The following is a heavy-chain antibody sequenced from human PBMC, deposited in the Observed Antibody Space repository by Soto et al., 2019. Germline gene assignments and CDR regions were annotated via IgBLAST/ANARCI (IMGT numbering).Heavy chain of an antibody. CDR1: GYTFINHG. Sequence: QVQLVQSGAEVKKPGASVKVSCKASGYTFINHGISWVRQAPGQGLEWMGWISAYNANTNYAQKIQGRVTMTTDTSTSSAYMELKSLTSDDTAVYYCARDGITGTERLDPWGQGTLVTVSS. CDR2: ISAYNANT. D-gene: IGHD1-1*01. CDR3: ARDGITGTERLDP. J-gene: IGHJ5*02. V-gene: IGHV1-18*01.